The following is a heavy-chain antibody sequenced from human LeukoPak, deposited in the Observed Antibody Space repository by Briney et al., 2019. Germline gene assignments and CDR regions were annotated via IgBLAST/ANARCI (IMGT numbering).Heavy chain of an antibody. D-gene: IGHD2-2*01. V-gene: IGHV4-34*01. CDR2: INHSGST. Sequence: SETLSLTCAVYGGSFSGYYWNWIRQPPGKGLEWIGEINHSGSTIYNPSLKSRVTISADTSKNQFSQRLSSVTAADTAVYYCAIIVVIPAAPDAFDIWGQGTMVTVSS. CDR1: GGSFSGYY. J-gene: IGHJ3*02. CDR3: AIIVVIPAAPDAFDI.